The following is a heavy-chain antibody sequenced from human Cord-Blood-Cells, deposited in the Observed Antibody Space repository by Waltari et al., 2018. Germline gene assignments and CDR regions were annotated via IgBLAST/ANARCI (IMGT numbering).Heavy chain of an antibody. CDR3: ARASSWYGGVDY. CDR2: ISYDGSNK. D-gene: IGHD6-13*01. V-gene: IGHV3-30-3*01. CDR1: GLTFSSYA. Sequence: QVQLVESGGGVVQPGRSLRLSCAASGLTFSSYAMHWVRQAPGKGLEWVAVISYDGSNKYYADSVKGRFTISRDNSKNTLYLQMNSLRAEDTAVYYCARASSWYGGVDYWGQGTLVTVSS. J-gene: IGHJ4*02.